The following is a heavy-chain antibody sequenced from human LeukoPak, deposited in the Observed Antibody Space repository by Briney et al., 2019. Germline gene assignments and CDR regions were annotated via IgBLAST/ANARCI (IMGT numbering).Heavy chain of an antibody. CDR1: GYTFTSYG. Sequence: ASVKVSCKASGYTFTSYGISWVRQAPGQGLEWMGWISAYYGNTNYAQKLQGRVTMTTDTSTSTAYMELRSLRSDDTAVYYCARDFQSEYSSGRYPPDYWGQGTLVTVSS. CDR3: ARDFQSEYSSGRYPPDY. V-gene: IGHV1-18*01. J-gene: IGHJ4*02. D-gene: IGHD6-19*01. CDR2: ISAYYGNT.